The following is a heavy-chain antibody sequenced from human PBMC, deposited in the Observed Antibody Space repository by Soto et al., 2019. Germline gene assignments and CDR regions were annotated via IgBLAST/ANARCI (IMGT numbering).Heavy chain of an antibody. J-gene: IGHJ4*02. CDR1: GFTFSSYA. D-gene: IGHD3-22*01. V-gene: IGHV3-30-3*01. Sequence: GGSLRLSCAASGFTFSSYAMHWVRQAPGKGLEWVAVISYDGSNKYYADSVKGRFTISRDNSKNTLYLQMNSLRAEDTAVYYCARDERSSSGYYDSSGYYDYWGQGTLVTVSS. CDR3: ARDERSSSGYYDSSGYYDY. CDR2: ISYDGSNK.